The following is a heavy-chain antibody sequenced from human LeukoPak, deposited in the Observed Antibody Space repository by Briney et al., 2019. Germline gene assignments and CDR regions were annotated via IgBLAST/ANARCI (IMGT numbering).Heavy chain of an antibody. Sequence: PGGSLRLSCAASGFIFSSYDMNWVGQAPGKGLEWVSSITGSGDHTFYADSVKGRFTISRDNAKDSLFLQMNSLRAEDTAVYYCASSPEVAFDIWGQGTMVTVSS. CDR3: ASSPEVAFDI. J-gene: IGHJ3*02. CDR2: ITGSGDHT. CDR1: GFIFSSYD. V-gene: IGHV3-21*04.